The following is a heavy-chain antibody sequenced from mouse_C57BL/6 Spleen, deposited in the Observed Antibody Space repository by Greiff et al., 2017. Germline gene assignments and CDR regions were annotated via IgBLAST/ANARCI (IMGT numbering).Heavy chain of an antibody. Sequence: QVQLQQPGAELVKPGASVKLSCKASGYTFTSYWMHWVKQRPGQGLEWIGMIHPNSGSTYYNEKFKSKATLTVDKSSSTAYMQLSSLTSEDNAVYDGERGGSSYEGKGRDEGGQGTSGTVSS. CDR3: ERGGSSYEGKGRDE. CDR2: IHPNSGST. J-gene: IGHJ4*01. D-gene: IGHD1-1*01. CDR1: GYTFTSYW. V-gene: IGHV1-64*01.